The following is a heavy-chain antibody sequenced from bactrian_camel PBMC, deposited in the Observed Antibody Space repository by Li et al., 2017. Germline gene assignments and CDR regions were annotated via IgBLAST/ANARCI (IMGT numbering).Heavy chain of an antibody. CDR1: GFVFRCHV. J-gene: IGHJ4*01. CDR2: INTGGSST. CDR3: ARGPENLWEYGY. V-gene: IGHV3S40*01. Sequence: VPLVESGGGLVQPGGSLRLSCAASGFVFRCHVMTWVRQAPGKGLEWVSRINTGGSSTYYADSVKGRSTITRDNAKNTLYLQMNSLKTEDTAVYYCARGPENLWEYGYWGQGTQVTVS.